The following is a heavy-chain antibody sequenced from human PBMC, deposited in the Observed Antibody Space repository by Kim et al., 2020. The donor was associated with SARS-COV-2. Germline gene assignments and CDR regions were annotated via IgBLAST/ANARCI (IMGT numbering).Heavy chain of an antibody. J-gene: IGHJ4*02. CDR3: AKDQGIFGVVIIGPDY. Sequence: SVKGRFTISRDNSKNTLYLQMNSLRAEDTAVYYCAKDQGIFGVVIIGPDYWGQGTLVTVSS. D-gene: IGHD3-3*01. V-gene: IGHV3-30*02.